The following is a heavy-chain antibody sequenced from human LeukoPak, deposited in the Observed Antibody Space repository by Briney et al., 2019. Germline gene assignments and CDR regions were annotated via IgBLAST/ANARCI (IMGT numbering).Heavy chain of an antibody. CDR3: ARKPSNSGIDY. CDR1: GFTFSNYA. CDR2: ISGGGGST. D-gene: IGHD1-26*01. V-gene: IGHV3-23*01. J-gene: IGHJ4*02. Sequence: PGGSLRLSCAASGFTFSNYAMTWVRQAPGKGLEWVSAISGGGGSTYYADSVKGRFTISRDNSKNTLYLQMNSLRAEDTAVYYCARKPSNSGIDYWGQGTLVTVSS.